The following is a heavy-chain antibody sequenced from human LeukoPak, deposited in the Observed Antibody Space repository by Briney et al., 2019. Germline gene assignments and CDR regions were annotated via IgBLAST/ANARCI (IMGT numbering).Heavy chain of an antibody. V-gene: IGHV3-23*01. J-gene: IGHJ3*02. CDR1: GFTFSSYA. D-gene: IGHD3-22*01. Sequence: GGSLRLSCAASGFTFSSYAMSWVRQAPGKGLEWVSAISGSGGSTYYADSVKGRFTISGDNSKNTLYLQMNSLRAEDTAVYYCAKWFRTYYYDSSGLGEAFDIWGQGTMVTVSS. CDR3: AKWFRTYYYDSSGLGEAFDI. CDR2: ISGSGGST.